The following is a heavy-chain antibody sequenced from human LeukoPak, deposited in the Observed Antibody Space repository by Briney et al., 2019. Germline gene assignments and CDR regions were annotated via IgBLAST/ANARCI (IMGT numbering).Heavy chain of an antibody. Sequence: ASVKVSCKASGYTFTSYGISWVRQAPGQGLEWMGIINPSGGSTSYAQKFQGRVTMTRDMFTSTVYMELSSLRSEDTAVYYCARAWVMVRGVPVGFDPWGQGTLVTVSS. V-gene: IGHV1-46*01. CDR3: ARAWVMVRGVPVGFDP. CDR2: INPSGGST. CDR1: GYTFTSYG. D-gene: IGHD3-10*01. J-gene: IGHJ5*02.